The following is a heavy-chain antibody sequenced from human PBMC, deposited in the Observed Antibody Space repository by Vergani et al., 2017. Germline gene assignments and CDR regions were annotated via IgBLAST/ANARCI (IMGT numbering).Heavy chain of an antibody. J-gene: IGHJ4*02. Sequence: QVPLQESGPGLVNPSETLSLTCSVSGGSITNYYWSWIRQAAGKGLEWIGRVSVSGSTDSNASLRSRVTMSIDTSTNQFSLKLTSVTAADTAIYYCTRQPQEGASGPPSVPTWGQGISVIVSS. D-gene: IGHD5-12*01. V-gene: IGHV4-4*07. CDR2: VSVSGST. CDR3: TRQPQEGASGPPSVPT. CDR1: GGSITNYY.